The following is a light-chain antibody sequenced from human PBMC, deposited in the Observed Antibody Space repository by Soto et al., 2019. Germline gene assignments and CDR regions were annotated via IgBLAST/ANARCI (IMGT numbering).Light chain of an antibody. CDR3: CSYAGSWV. J-gene: IGLJ3*02. CDR1: SSDVGGYNY. Sequence: QSALTQPRSVSGSLGQSVTISCTGTSSDVGGYNYVSWYQQHPGKAPKLMIYDVNKRPSGVPDRFSGSKSGNTASLTISGLQAADEADYCCSYAGSWVFGGGTKLTVL. V-gene: IGLV2-11*01. CDR2: DVN.